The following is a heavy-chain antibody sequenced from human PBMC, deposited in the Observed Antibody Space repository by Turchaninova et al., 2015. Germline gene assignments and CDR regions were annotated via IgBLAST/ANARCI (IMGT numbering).Heavy chain of an antibody. CDR2: IKSKSDGGTN. V-gene: IGHV3-15*01. CDR3: TTASGSPPVVF. CDR1: GFTFINAW. Sequence: EXXXVESGGGXVXPGXXLRLSXAAAGFTFINAWLGGVSQAPGKGLEWVGLIKSKSDGGTNDYAAPVKGRFTISRDDSKNTLYLQMNSLKTEDTAVYYCTTASGSPPVVFWGQGTLVTVSS. D-gene: IGHD1-26*01. J-gene: IGHJ4*02.